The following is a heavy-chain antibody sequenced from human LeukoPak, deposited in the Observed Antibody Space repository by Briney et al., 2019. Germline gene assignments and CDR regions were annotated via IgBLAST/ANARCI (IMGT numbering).Heavy chain of an antibody. D-gene: IGHD6-13*01. V-gene: IGHV3-23*01. J-gene: IGHJ4*02. Sequence: PGGSLRLSCAASGFTFSSYGMSWVRQAPGMGLESVSGISGSGASTYYADSVKGRFTISRDNSKNTLYLQMNSLRAEDTAVYYCAKAHSNFDYWGQGTLVTVSS. CDR2: ISGSGAST. CDR1: GFTFSSYG. CDR3: AKAHSNFDY.